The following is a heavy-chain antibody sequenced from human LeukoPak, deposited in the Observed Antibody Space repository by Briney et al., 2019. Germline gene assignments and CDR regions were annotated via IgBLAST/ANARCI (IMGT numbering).Heavy chain of an antibody. J-gene: IGHJ5*02. CDR1: GGTFSSYA. D-gene: IGHD3-3*01. V-gene: IGHV1-69*04. Sequence: SVKVSGKASGGTFSSYAISWVRQAPGQGLEWMGRIIPILGIANYAQKFQGRVTITTDESTSTAYMELSSLRSEDTAVYYCAREGTAWTIFEVAPGGYNWFDPWGQGTLVTVSS. CDR2: IIPILGIA. CDR3: AREGTAWTIFEVAPGGYNWFDP.